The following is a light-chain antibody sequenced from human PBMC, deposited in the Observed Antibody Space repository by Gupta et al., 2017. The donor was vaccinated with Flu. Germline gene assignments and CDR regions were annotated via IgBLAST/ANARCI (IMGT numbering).Light chain of an antibody. CDR2: DVT. CDR3: SSYAVTYTFV. CDR1: SAAVGCYTY. Sequence: SFTISTTVTSAAVGCYTYFSSHQPHPSKSHKLIIYDVTKRPSAVPDLFSSSKAVNTASLTISVLLAEAAADYYCSSYAVTYTFVFGSGTMLTVL. J-gene: IGLJ1*01. V-gene: IGLV2-11*01.